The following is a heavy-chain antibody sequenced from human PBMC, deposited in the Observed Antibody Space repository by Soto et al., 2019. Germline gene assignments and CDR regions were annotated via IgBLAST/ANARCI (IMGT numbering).Heavy chain of an antibody. Sequence: PSETLSLTCAVYGGSFSGYYWSWIRQPPGKGLEWIGEINHSGSTNYNPSLKSRVTISVDTSKNQFPLKLSSVTAADTAVYYCATTAIHDYGDYDGGDDAFDIWGQGTMVTVSS. CDR2: INHSGST. V-gene: IGHV4-34*01. D-gene: IGHD4-17*01. CDR3: ATTAIHDYGDYDGGDDAFDI. J-gene: IGHJ3*02. CDR1: GGSFSGYY.